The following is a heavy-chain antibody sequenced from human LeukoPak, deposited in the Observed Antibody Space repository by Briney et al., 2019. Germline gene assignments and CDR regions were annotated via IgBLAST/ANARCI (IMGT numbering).Heavy chain of an antibody. CDR3: ARVSVGYYFDY. Sequence: LGGSLRLSCAASGFTFSSYAMHWVRQAPGKGLEWVAVISYDGSNKYYADSVKGRFTISRDNSKNTLYLQMNSLRAEDTAVYYCARVSVGYYFDYWGQGTLVTVSS. D-gene: IGHD4-23*01. J-gene: IGHJ4*02. V-gene: IGHV3-30*04. CDR1: GFTFSSYA. CDR2: ISYDGSNK.